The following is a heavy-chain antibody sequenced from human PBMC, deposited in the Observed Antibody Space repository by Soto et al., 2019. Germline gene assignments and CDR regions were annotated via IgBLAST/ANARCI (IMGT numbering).Heavy chain of an antibody. CDR3: ARRRGATVTMYYFDY. Sequence: PSETLSLTCTVSGGSISSSSYYWGWIRQPPGKGLEWIGSIYYSGSTYYNPSLKSRVTISVDTSKNQFSLKLSSVTAADTAVYYCARRRGATVTMYYFDYWGQGTLVTVSS. J-gene: IGHJ4*02. D-gene: IGHD4-17*01. CDR2: IYYSGST. V-gene: IGHV4-39*01. CDR1: GGSISSSSYY.